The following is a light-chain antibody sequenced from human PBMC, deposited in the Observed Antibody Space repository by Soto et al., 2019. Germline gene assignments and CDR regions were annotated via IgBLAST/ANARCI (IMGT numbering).Light chain of an antibody. V-gene: IGLV4-69*01. J-gene: IGLJ3*02. CDR1: SGHSSYA. CDR3: QTWGTGLLV. Sequence: QPVLTQSPSASASLGASVKLTCTLSSGHSSYAIAWRQQQPEKGPRYLMKLNSDGSHSKGDGIPDRFSGSSSGAERYLTISSLQSEDEADYYCQTWGTGLLVFGGGTKLTVL. CDR2: LNSDGSH.